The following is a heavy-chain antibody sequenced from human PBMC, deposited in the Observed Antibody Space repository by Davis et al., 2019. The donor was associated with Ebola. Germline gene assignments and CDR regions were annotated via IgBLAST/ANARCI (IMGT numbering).Heavy chain of an antibody. CDR1: GYSFTSYW. V-gene: IGHV5-51*01. CDR3: ARLPLNEITVTTDYYYYYGMDV. J-gene: IGHJ6*02. D-gene: IGHD4-17*01. Sequence: GESLKISCKGSGYSFTSYWIGWVRQMPGKGLEWMGIIYPGDSDTRYSPSFQGQVTISDDKSISTAYLQWSSLKASDTAMYYCARLPLNEITVTTDYYYYYGMDVWGQGTTVTVSS. CDR2: IYPGDSDT.